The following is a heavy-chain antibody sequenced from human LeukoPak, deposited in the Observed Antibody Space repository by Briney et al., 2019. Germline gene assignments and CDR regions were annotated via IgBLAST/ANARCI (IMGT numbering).Heavy chain of an antibody. CDR3: ARLRYSPDY. V-gene: IGHV4-59*05. J-gene: IGHJ4*02. CDR1: GGSISSYY. CDR2: IYYSGST. D-gene: IGHD6-13*01. Sequence: SETLSLTCTVSGGSISSYYWSWIRQPPGKGLEWIGSIYYSGSTYYNPSLKSRVTISVDTSKNQFSLKLSSVTAADTAVYYCARLRYSPDYWGQGTLVTVSS.